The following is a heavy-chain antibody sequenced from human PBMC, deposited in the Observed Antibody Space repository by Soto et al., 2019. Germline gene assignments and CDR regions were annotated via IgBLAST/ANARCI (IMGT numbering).Heavy chain of an antibody. CDR3: ARHVPDYDILTGYGYGMDV. V-gene: IGHV5-10-1*01. J-gene: IGHJ6*02. Sequence: GESLKISFKGSGYSFTSYWISWVRQMPGKGLEWMGRIDPSDSYTNYSPSFQGHVTISADKSISTAYLQWSSLKASDTAMYYCARHVPDYDILTGYGYGMDVWGQGTTVTVS. D-gene: IGHD3-9*01. CDR2: IDPSDSYT. CDR1: GYSFTSYW.